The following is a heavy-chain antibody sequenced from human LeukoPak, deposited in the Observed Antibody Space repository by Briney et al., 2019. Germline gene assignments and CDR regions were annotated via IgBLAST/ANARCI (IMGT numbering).Heavy chain of an antibody. J-gene: IGHJ4*02. Sequence: SETLSLTCTVSDGSIINYYWGWVRQAPGKGLEWIGYIYYSGSTNYNPSLKSRVTISVETSKNEFSLKLRSVTAADTAVYYCARVTGYRIEDYFDYWGQGTLVTVSS. CDR2: IYYSGST. D-gene: IGHD6-13*01. V-gene: IGHV4-59*01. CDR3: ARVTGYRIEDYFDY. CDR1: DGSIINYY.